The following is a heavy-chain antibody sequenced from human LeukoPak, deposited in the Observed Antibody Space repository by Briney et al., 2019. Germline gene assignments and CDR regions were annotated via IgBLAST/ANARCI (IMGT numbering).Heavy chain of an antibody. Sequence: GGSLRLSCAASGFTFDDYGMSWVRQAPGKGLEWVSGISGSGGSTYYADSVKGRFTISRDNSKNTLYLQMNSLKTEDTAVYYCTRHGGRDYYDSSEDAFDIWGQGTMVIVSS. CDR2: ISGSGGST. V-gene: IGHV3-23*01. CDR1: GFTFDDYG. CDR3: TRHGGRDYYDSSEDAFDI. D-gene: IGHD3-22*01. J-gene: IGHJ3*02.